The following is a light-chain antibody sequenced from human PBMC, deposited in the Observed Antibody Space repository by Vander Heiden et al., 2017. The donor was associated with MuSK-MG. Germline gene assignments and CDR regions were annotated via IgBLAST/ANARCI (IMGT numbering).Light chain of an antibody. CDR2: KAS. V-gene: IGKV1-5*03. Sequence: DIQMTQTPSTLAASVGDRVTITCRASQTINTWVTWYQQKPGRAPSLLIYKASTLESGVSTRFNGSGSGTEFTLTISSLQPEDSATYYCQHEVCPPSTFGQGTKVDIK. J-gene: IGKJ2*01. CDR3: QHEVCPPST. CDR1: QTINTW.